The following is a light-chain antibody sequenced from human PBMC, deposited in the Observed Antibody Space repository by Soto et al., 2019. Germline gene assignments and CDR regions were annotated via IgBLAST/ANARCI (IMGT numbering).Light chain of an antibody. CDR2: AAS. J-gene: IGKJ3*01. V-gene: IGKV1-39*01. CDR3: QQSYNSPRLT. CDR1: RKIRTY. Sequence: DIQMTQSPSSLSASVGDRVTITCRASRKIRTYLNWYQLKPGKDPKLLIYAASALHTGVPSRFSGSGSGTDFTLTIGSLQPEDFATYYCQQSYNSPRLTVGPVTKVD.